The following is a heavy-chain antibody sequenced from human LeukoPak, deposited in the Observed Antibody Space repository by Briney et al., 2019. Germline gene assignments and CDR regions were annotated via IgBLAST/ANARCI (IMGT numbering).Heavy chain of an antibody. CDR1: GFTFTTYW. Sequence: PGGSLRLSCAASGFTFTTYWMGWVRQAPGKGPEWVANINQVGSSKYFVDSVKGRFIISRDNAKNSLYLQMNSLRDEDTAVYYCARNPYSGSYGNYYYYFMDVWGKGTTVTISS. J-gene: IGHJ6*03. V-gene: IGHV3-7*01. CDR3: ARNPYSGSYGNYYYYFMDV. D-gene: IGHD1-26*01. CDR2: INQVGSSK.